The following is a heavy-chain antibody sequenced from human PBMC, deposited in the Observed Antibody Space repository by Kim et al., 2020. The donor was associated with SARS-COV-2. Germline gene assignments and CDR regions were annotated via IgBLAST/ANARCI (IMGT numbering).Heavy chain of an antibody. Sequence: PARKSRVTISVDTSKNQCSLKLGSVTAADTAVYYCARSATFYDNSGYYMDYWGQGTLVTVSS. D-gene: IGHD3-22*01. J-gene: IGHJ4*02. CDR3: ARSATFYDNSGYYMDY. V-gene: IGHV4-39*07.